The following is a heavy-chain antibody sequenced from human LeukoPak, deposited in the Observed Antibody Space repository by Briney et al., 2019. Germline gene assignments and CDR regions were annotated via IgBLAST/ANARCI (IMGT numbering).Heavy chain of an antibody. D-gene: IGHD5-18*01. CDR2: INHGGST. CDR1: GGSFSGYY. Sequence: SETLSLTCAVYGGSFSGYYWSWIRQPPGKGLEWIGEINHGGSTNYNPSLKCRFTISVDTSKNQFSLKLSSVTAADTAVYYCARDVDTSMGYDYWGQGTLVTVSS. J-gene: IGHJ4*02. V-gene: IGHV4-34*01. CDR3: ARDVDTSMGYDY.